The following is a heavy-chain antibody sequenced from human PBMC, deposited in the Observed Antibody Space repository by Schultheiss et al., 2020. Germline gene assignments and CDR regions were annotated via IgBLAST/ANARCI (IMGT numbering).Heavy chain of an antibody. J-gene: IGHJ4*02. CDR3: ARDYYDSSGYLFDY. D-gene: IGHD3-22*01. Sequence: WGSLRLSCAASGFTFSSHAMHWVRQAPGKGLEWVAVISYDGSNKYNADSVKGRFTISRDNSKNTLYLQMNSLRAEDTAVYYCARDYYDSSGYLFDYWGQGILVTVSS. V-gene: IGHV3-30-3*01. CDR1: GFTFSSHA. CDR2: ISYDGSNK.